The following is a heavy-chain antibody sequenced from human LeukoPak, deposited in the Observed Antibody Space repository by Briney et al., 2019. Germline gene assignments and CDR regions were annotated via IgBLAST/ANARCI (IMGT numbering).Heavy chain of an antibody. CDR1: GFTFSSYA. D-gene: IGHD3-22*01. V-gene: IGHV3-23*01. CDR2: ISGSGGST. CDR3: AKIPYDSSGYYYPDYYFDY. Sequence: GGSLRLSCAASGFTFSSYAMSWVRQAPGKGLEWVSAISGSGGSTYYADSVKGRFTISRDNSKNTLYLQMNSLRAEDTAVYYCAKIPYDSSGYYYPDYYFDYWAREPWSPSPQ. J-gene: IGHJ4*02.